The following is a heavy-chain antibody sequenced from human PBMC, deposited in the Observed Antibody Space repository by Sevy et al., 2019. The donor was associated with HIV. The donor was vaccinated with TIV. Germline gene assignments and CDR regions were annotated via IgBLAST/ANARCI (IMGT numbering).Heavy chain of an antibody. Sequence: ASVKVSCKVSGYTLTQLSMHWVRQAPGKGLEWMGSFDPEDGERIYAQKFQGRITMTEDTSTDTAYMDLSSLKSDDTAVYYCATTREYYQGKSGYFHYWGQGALVTVSS. CDR2: FDPEDGER. D-gene: IGHD2-15*01. J-gene: IGHJ4*02. V-gene: IGHV1-24*01. CDR1: GYTLTQLS. CDR3: ATTREYYQGKSGYFHY.